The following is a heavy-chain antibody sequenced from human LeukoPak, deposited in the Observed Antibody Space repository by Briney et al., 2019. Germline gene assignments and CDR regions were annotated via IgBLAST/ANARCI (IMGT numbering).Heavy chain of an antibody. CDR1: GFIFSSHE. CDR3: VRRESSGFFYYFDH. Sequence: PGGSLRLSCEASGFIFSSHEMIWVRQSPGRGLEWRSYISGDGTTIYYEDSVKGRFTISRDNAKKSLSLQMNSLRVEDTAVYYCVRRESSGFFYYFDHWGQGVLVTVSS. J-gene: IGHJ4*02. CDR2: ISGDGTTI. D-gene: IGHD3-22*01. V-gene: IGHV3-48*03.